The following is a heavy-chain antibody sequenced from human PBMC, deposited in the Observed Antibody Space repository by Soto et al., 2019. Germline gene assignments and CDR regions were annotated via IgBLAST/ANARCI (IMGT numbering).Heavy chain of an antibody. CDR1: GFSLSTSGVG. J-gene: IGHJ5*02. CDR3: AHAPVDYYASSGYYPTFDP. CDR2: IYWNDDK. D-gene: IGHD3-22*01. V-gene: IGHV2-5*01. Sequence: QITLKESGPTLVKPTQTLTLTCTFSGFSLSTSGVGVRWIRQPPGKALEWLALIYWNDDKRYSPSLKSSLPIAKDTSKNQVVHTMTNMDPVDTATYYCAHAPVDYYASSGYYPTFDPWGQGTLVTVSS.